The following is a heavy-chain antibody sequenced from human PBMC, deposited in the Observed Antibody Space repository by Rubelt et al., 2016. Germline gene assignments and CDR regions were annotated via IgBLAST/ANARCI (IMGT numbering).Heavy chain of an antibody. CDR3: ARGSGYYTFDF. D-gene: IGHD3-3*01. CDR1: GFTFSSYW. CDR2: INSDVSIT. J-gene: IGHJ4*02. V-gene: IGHV3-74*01. Sequence: EVQLVESGGGLVQPGGSLRLSCAASGFTFSSYWMHWVRQVPGTGLVWVSRINSDVSITNDADSVRGGFTISRDNAKNTLYLQMNSLRPEDTAVYYCARGSGYYTFDFWGQGTLVTVSS.